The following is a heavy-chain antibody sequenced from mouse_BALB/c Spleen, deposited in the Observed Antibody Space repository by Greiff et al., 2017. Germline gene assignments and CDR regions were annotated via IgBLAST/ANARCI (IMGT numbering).Heavy chain of an antibody. Sequence: VQLQQSGAELVRPWALVKLSCKASGFNIKDYYMHWVKQRPEQGLEWIGWIDPENGNTIYDPKFQGKASITADTSSNTAYLQLSSLTSEDTAVYYCASVYYDYDGAYWGQGTLVTVSA. V-gene: IGHV14-1*02. J-gene: IGHJ3*01. CDR1: GFNIKDYY. D-gene: IGHD2-4*01. CDR2: IDPENGNT. CDR3: ASVYYDYDGAY.